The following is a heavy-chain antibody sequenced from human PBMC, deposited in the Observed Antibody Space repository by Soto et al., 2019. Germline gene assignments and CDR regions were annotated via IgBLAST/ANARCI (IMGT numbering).Heavy chain of an antibody. J-gene: IGHJ4*02. Sequence: PSETLSLTCTVSGGSISSYYWIWIRQPPGKGLEWIGYIYYSGSTNYNPSLKSRVTISVDTSKNQFSLKLSSVTAADTAVYYCARDNGDYIFEYWGQGTLVTVSS. V-gene: IGHV4-59*01. D-gene: IGHD4-17*01. CDR2: IYYSGST. CDR3: ARDNGDYIFEY. CDR1: GGSISSYY.